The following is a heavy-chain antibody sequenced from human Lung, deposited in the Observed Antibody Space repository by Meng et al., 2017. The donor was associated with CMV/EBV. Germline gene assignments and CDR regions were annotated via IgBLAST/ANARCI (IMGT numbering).Heavy chain of an antibody. Sequence: GGSLRLSCAASGFPFRTNSMNWVRQAPGKGLEWVSYISGSNGNIYYADSVKGRFTISRDNTKKSLFLQMTSLRVEDTAVYYCARGPTDYYALDVWGQGTTVTVSS. J-gene: IGHJ6*02. CDR1: GFPFRTNS. CDR2: ISGSNGNI. D-gene: IGHD4-11*01. V-gene: IGHV3-48*04. CDR3: ARGPTDYYALDV.